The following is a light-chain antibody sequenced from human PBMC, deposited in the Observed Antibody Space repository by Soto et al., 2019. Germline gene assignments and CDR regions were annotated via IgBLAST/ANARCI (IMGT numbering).Light chain of an antibody. CDR1: SSDVGGYNF. CDR3: SSYTTSSTVV. CDR2: EVS. J-gene: IGLJ1*01. V-gene: IGLV2-14*03. Sequence: QSALTQPACVFVSPGQSITISCTGTSSDVGGYNFVSWYQQHPGKAPKLMIYEVSNRPSGVSNRFSGSKSGNTASLTISGLQPEDEADYYCSSYTTSSTVVFGTGTKVTVL.